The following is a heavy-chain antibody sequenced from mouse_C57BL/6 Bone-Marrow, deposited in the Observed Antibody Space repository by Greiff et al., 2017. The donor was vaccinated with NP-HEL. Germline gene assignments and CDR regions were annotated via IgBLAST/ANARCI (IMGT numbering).Heavy chain of an antibody. J-gene: IGHJ2*01. V-gene: IGHV1-82*01. CDR2: IYPGDGDT. CDR3: ARDLNDY. CDR1: GYAFSSSW. Sequence: QVQLQQSGPELVKPGASVKISCKASGYAFSSSWMNWVKQRPGKGLEWIGRIYPGDGDTNYNGKFKGKATLTVDTSSSTAYMQLSSLTSEDSAVYYCARDLNDYWGQGTTLTVSS.